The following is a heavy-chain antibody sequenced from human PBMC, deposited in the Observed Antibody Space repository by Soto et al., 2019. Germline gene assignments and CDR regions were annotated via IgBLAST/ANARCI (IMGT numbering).Heavy chain of an antibody. CDR3: AKGARSVVPAAIFAY. V-gene: IGHV3-23*01. CDR1: GFTFSSYA. J-gene: IGHJ4*02. CDR2: ISGSGGST. Sequence: EVQLLESGGGLVQPGGSLRLSCAASGFTFSSYAMSWVRQAPGKGLEWVSAISGSGGSTYYADSVKGRFNISRDNSKNSLYLQINSLRAEDTAVDYCAKGARSVVPAAIFAYWGQGTLVTVTS. D-gene: IGHD2-2*01.